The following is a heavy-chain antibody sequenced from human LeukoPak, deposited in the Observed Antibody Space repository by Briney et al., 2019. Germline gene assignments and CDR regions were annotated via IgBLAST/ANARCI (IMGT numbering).Heavy chain of an antibody. Sequence: GGSLRLSCAASGFIFSNAWMSWVRQAPGKGLEWVGRIKSKTDGGTTDYAAPVKGRFTISRDDSKNTLYLQMNSLKTEDTAVYYCTTAIAAAAIDYWGQGTLVTVSS. D-gene: IGHD6-13*01. CDR3: TTAIAAAAIDY. CDR2: IKSKTDGGTT. V-gene: IGHV3-15*01. CDR1: GFIFSNAW. J-gene: IGHJ4*02.